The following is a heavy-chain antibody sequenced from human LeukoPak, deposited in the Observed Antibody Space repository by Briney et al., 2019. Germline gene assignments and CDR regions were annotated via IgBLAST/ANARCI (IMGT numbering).Heavy chain of an antibody. J-gene: IGHJ6*02. V-gene: IGHV3-23*01. D-gene: IGHD3-10*01. Sequence: SGGSLRLSCAASGFTFSSYAMSWVRQAPGKGLEWVSAISGSGGSTYYADSVKGRFTISRDNSKNTLYLQMNSLRAEDTAVYYCAKDRYYGSGSYYAYYYCGMDVWGQGTTVTVSS. CDR1: GFTFSSYA. CDR2: ISGSGGST. CDR3: AKDRYYGSGSYYAYYYCGMDV.